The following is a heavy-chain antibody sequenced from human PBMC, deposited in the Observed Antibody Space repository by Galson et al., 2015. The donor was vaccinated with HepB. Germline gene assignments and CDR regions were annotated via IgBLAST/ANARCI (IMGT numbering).Heavy chain of an antibody. J-gene: IGHJ6*02. CDR2: IIPIFGTA. V-gene: IGHV1-69*13. CDR1: GGTFSSYA. CDR3: AKVFDYYYRGMDV. Sequence: SVKVSCKASGGTFSSYAIGWVRQAPGQGLEWMGGIIPIFGTANCAQKFQGRVTITADESTSTAYMELSSLRSEDTAVYYCAKVFDYYYRGMDVWGQGTTVTVSS.